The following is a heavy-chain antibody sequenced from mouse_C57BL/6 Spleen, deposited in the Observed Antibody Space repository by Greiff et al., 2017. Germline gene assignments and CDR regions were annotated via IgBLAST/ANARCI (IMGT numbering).Heavy chain of an antibody. J-gene: IGHJ3*01. CDR3: VREGDYYGSSPAWFAY. D-gene: IGHD1-1*01. CDR1: GFTFNTYA. CDR2: IRSKSSNYAT. Sequence: EVKLVESGGGLVQPKGSLKLSCAASGFTFNTYAMHWVRQAPAKGLEWVARIRSKSSNYATYYADSVKDRFTISRDDSQSMLYLQMNNLKTEDTAMYYCVREGDYYGSSPAWFAYWGQGTLVTVSA. V-gene: IGHV10-3*01.